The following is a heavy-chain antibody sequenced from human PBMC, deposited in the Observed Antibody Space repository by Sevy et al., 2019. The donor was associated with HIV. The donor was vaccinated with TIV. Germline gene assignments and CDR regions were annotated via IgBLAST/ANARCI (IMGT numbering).Heavy chain of an antibody. J-gene: IGHJ4*02. CDR1: GFTFSSYS. CDR2: ISSSSSYI. CDR3: ARAPGDYDEYY. D-gene: IGHD4-17*01. Sequence: GGSLRLSCAASGFTFSSYSMNWVRQAPGKGLEWVSSISSSSSYIYYADSVKGRFTTSRDNAKNSLYLQMNSLRAEDTAVYYCARAPGDYDEYYWGQGTLVTVSS. V-gene: IGHV3-21*01.